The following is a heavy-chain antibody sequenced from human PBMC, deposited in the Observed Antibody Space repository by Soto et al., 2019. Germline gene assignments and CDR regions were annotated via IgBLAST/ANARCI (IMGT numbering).Heavy chain of an antibody. J-gene: IGHJ4*02. CDR3: PKRRGAGGHLDY. D-gene: IGHD2-15*01. CDR1: GFTFSSYA. V-gene: IGHV3-23*01. CDR2: VSIGGST. Sequence: DVQLLESGGGLVQPEGSLRLSCAASGFTFSSYAMGWVRQGPGKGLEWVAVVSIGGSTHYADSVRGRFTISRDNSKNTLSLQMNSLTAEDTAVYFCPKRRGAGGHLDYWGQGALVTVSS.